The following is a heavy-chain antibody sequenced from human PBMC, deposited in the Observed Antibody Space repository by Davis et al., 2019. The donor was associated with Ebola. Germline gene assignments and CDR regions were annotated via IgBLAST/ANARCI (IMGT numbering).Heavy chain of an antibody. D-gene: IGHD6-6*01. CDR2: INHSGST. Sequence: SETLSLTCAVYGGSFSGYYWSWIRQPPGKGLEWIGEINHSGSTNYNPSLKSRVTISIDTSKNQFSLALTSVTAADTAVYYCACRYSSSPLYWGQGTLVTVSS. V-gene: IGHV4-34*01. CDR1: GGSFSGYY. CDR3: ACRYSSSPLY. J-gene: IGHJ4*02.